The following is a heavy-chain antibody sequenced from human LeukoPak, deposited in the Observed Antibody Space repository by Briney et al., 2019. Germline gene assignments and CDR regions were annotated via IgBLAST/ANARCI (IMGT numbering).Heavy chain of an antibody. V-gene: IGHV1-8*01. D-gene: IGHD3-3*01. J-gene: IGHJ4*02. CDR2: MNPNSGNT. CDR1: GYTFTSYD. Sequence: ASVKVSFKASGYTFTSYDINWVRQATGQGLEWMGWMNPNSGNTGYAQKFQGRVTMTRNTSISTAYMELSSLRSEDTAVYYCARRNYDFWSGYYTVDYWGQGTLVTVSS. CDR3: ARRNYDFWSGYYTVDY.